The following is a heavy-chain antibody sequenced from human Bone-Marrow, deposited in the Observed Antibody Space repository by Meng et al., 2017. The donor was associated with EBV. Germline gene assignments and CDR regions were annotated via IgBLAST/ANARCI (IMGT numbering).Heavy chain of an antibody. CDR3: ATQRRDTDWFDP. Sequence: QVLLQQWGAGLLKPSETLSLTCAVYGGSFSGYYWTWIRQPPGKGLEWIGEINHSGSTNYNPSLKSRVTISVDTSKNQFSLKLSSVTAADTAVYYCATQRRDTDWFDPWGQGTLVTVSS. CDR1: GGSFSGYY. V-gene: IGHV4-34*01. CDR2: INHSGST. J-gene: IGHJ5*02. D-gene: IGHD6-25*01.